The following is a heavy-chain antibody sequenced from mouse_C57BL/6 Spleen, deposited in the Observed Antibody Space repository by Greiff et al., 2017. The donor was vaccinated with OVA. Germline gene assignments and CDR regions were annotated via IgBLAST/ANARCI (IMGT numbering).Heavy chain of an antibody. D-gene: IGHD2-4*01. Sequence: EVKLQESGPGLVKPSQSLSLTCSVTGYSITSGYYWNWIRQFPGNKLEWMGYISYDGSNNYNPSLKNRISITRDTSKNQFFLKLNSVTTEDTATYYCAREYDYDGAYWGQGTLVTVSA. V-gene: IGHV3-6*01. J-gene: IGHJ3*01. CDR2: ISYDGSN. CDR1: GYSITSGYY. CDR3: AREYDYDGAY.